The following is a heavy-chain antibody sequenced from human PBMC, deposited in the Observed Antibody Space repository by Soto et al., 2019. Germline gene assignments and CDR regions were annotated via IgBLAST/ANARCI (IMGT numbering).Heavy chain of an antibody. CDR2: IWYDGSNK. V-gene: IGHV3-33*01. J-gene: IGHJ4*02. CDR3: AREGYYDSSGYPVDY. CDR1: GFTFSSYG. D-gene: IGHD3-22*01. Sequence: GGSLRLSCAASGFTFSSYGMHWVRQAPGKGLEWVAVIWYDGSNKYYADSVKGRFTISRDNSKNTLYLQMNSLRAEDTAVYYCAREGYYDSSGYPVDYWGQGTLVTVSS.